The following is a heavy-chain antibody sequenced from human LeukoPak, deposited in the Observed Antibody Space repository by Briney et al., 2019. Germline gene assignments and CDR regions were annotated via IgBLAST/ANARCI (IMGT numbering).Heavy chain of an antibody. CDR2: FDPEDGET. D-gene: IGHD1-26*01. V-gene: IGHV1-24*01. CDR1: GYTLTELS. CDR3: ATVFYGGSYYFDY. J-gene: IGHJ4*02. Sequence: ASVKVSCKVSGYTLTELSMHWVRQAPGKGLEWMGGFDPEDGETIYAQKFQGRVTMTEDTSTDTAYMELSSLRSENTAVYYCATVFYGGSYYFDYWGQGTLVTVSS.